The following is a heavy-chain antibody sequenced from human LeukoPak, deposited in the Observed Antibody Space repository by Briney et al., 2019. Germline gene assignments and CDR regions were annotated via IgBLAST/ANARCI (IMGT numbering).Heavy chain of an antibody. V-gene: IGHV3-74*03. CDR3: ARGTSGYNYGYLDY. CDR1: GFPFSFYE. Sequence: PGGSLRLSCAVSGFPFSFYEMNWVRQVPGKGPVWVSRINTDGSTTTYADSVKGRFTISRDNAKNTLYLQMNSLRAEDTAVYYCARGTSGYNYGYLDYWGQGTLVTVSS. D-gene: IGHD5-12*01. J-gene: IGHJ4*02. CDR2: INTDGSTT.